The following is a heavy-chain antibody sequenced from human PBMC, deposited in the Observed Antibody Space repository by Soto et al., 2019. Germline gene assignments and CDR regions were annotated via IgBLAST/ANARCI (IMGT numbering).Heavy chain of an antibody. V-gene: IGHV4-34*01. D-gene: IGHD6-13*01. CDR2: INQSGST. CDR3: ASTDSSSWSPFEY. J-gene: IGHJ4*02. CDR1: GGSFSGYY. Sequence: QVQLQQWGAGLLKPSETLSLTCAVYGGSFSGYYWSWIRQPPGKGLEWIGEINQSGSTNYNPSLTXRXXISVAPSKNQFSLKMTSVTAAATAVYSCASTDSSSWSPFEYWGQGTLVNVSS.